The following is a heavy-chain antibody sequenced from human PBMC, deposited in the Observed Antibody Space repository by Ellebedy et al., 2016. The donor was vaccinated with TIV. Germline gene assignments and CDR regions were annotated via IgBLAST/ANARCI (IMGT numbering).Heavy chain of an antibody. Sequence: GESLKISCAASGFTFSRYWMGWVRQAPGKGLEWVAHIKYDEIEKYHVDSVKGRFTISRDNARNSLFLQMNSLRADDTAMYYCTRDTVEVQGGDAFDIWGQGTMVTVSS. D-gene: IGHD1-1*01. CDR1: GFTFSRYW. J-gene: IGHJ3*02. V-gene: IGHV3-7*04. CDR2: IKYDEIEK. CDR3: TRDTVEVQGGDAFDI.